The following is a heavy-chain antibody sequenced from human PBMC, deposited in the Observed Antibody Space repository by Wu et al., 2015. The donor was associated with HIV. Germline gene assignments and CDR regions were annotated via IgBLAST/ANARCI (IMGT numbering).Heavy chain of an antibody. D-gene: IGHD3-22*01. CDR1: GLTFKDHY. CDR3: ARGQGGYFDTRGYYYAGVSWFDP. J-gene: IGHJ5*02. CDR2: IDPEDGET. V-gene: IGHV1-69-2*01. Sequence: EVQVVQSGAEVKRPGATVKISCKVSGLTFKDHYMHWVKQVPGKGLEWMGFIDPEDGETVYVERFQGRVTMTRNTSINTAYMELSSLRSEDTAVYYCARGQGGYFDTRGYYYAGVSWFDPWGQGTLVTVSS.